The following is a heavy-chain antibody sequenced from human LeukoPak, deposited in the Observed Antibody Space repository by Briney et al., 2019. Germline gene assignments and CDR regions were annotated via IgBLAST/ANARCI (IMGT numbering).Heavy chain of an antibody. J-gene: IGHJ6*03. D-gene: IGHD1-26*01. V-gene: IGHV4-59*08. CDR2: VYYSGST. Sequence: SETLSLTCTVSGGSISSYFWSWIRQPPGKGLEWIGYVYYSGSTNYNPSLKSRVTISVDTSKNQFSLKLSSVTAADTAVYYCARGPGGATSYYYYYMDVWGKGTTVTVSS. CDR3: ARGPGGATSYYYYYMDV. CDR1: GGSISSYF.